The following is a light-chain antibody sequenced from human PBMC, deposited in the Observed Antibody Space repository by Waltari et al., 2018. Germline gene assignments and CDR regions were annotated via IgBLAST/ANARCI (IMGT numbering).Light chain of an antibody. CDR1: GSNIGAGYD. CDR3: QSYDSSLTGSWV. V-gene: IGLV1-40*01. Sequence: QSVLTQPPSVSGAPGQRVTISCTGSGSNIGAGYDVHWYQQLPGTAPKLLIYGNTNWPSGVPERFSGSKSGSSGSQAITGLQAEDEAYYYCQSYDSSLTGSWVFGGGTKLTVL. CDR2: GNT. J-gene: IGLJ3*02.